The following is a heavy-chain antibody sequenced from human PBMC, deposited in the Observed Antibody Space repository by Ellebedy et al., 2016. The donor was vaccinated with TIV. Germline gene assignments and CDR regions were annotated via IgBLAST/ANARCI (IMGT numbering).Heavy chain of an antibody. CDR2: IHYSGST. CDR1: GGSISTHY. V-gene: IGHV4-59*03. CDR3: ALGPNLYFFYY. Sequence: MPSETLSLTCTVSGGSISTHYWSWIRQPPGKGLEWIGYIHYSGSTNYNPSLKSRVTISVDTSKNQLSLKLSSVTAADTAVYYCALGPNLYFFYYWGQGTLVTVSS. J-gene: IGHJ4*02. D-gene: IGHD3-16*01.